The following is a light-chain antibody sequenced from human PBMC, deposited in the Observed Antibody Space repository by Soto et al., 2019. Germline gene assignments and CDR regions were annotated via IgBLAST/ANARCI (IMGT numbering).Light chain of an antibody. CDR1: QSISNY. J-gene: IGKJ2*01. Sequence: DIQMTQSPSSLSASVGDRVTITCRASQSISNYLNWYQQKPGEAPKLLIYAASTLQHGVPSRFSGGGSGTEVTLTISSLQPEDFATYYCQQSYSTPPDTFGQGTNLDIK. V-gene: IGKV1-39*01. CDR3: QQSYSTPPDT. CDR2: AAS.